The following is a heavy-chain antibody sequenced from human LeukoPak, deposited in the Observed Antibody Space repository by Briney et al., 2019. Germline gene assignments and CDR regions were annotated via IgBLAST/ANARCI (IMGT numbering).Heavy chain of an antibody. V-gene: IGHV4-59*01. D-gene: IGHD3-10*01. Sequence: SETLSLTCTVSGGSISSYYWSWIRQPPGKGLEWIGYIYYSGSTNYNPSLKSRVTISVDTSKNQFSLKLSSVTAADTAVYYCARTYGSGSHFDYWGQGTLVTVSS. CDR3: ARTYGSGSHFDY. CDR1: GGSISSYY. CDR2: IYYSGST. J-gene: IGHJ4*02.